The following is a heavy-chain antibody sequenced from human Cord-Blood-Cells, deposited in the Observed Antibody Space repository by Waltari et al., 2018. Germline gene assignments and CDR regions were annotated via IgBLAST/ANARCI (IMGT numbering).Heavy chain of an antibody. D-gene: IGHD6-6*01. V-gene: IGHV3-53*02. CDR2: IYSGGST. J-gene: IGHJ3*02. CDR3: ARDMQQLVRGAFDI. CDR1: GFTVSSTY. Sequence: EVQLVETGGGLLQPGGSLRLSCAASGFTVSSTYMSWVRQAPGKGLEWVSVIYSGGSTYDADSVKGRFTISRDNSKNTLYLQMNSLRAEDTAVYYCARDMQQLVRGAFDIWGQGTMVTVSS.